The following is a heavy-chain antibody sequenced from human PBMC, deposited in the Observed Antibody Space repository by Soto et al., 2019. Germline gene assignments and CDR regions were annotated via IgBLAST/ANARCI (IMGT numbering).Heavy chain of an antibody. CDR2: IYFSGTT. CDR3: AAEISSAGHY. D-gene: IGHD6-13*01. J-gene: IGHJ4*02. Sequence: QLQLQESGPGLVRPSETLSLTCTVSSGSISSSTYHWAWIRQPPGKGLEWIGSIYFSGTTYYSPSLKTRVTLFVDTFKNLFSLKLNSVTAADTAVYYCAAEISSAGHYWGQGTLVTVSS. CDR1: SGSISSSTYH. V-gene: IGHV4-39*01.